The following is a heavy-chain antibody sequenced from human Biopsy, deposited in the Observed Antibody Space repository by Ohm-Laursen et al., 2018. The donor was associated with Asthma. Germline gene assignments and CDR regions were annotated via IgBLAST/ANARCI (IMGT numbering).Heavy chain of an antibody. V-gene: IGHV3-33*01. CDR2: IWYDGSNK. CDR1: GFTFSSYG. CDR3: ARGDSSNWSHYYFDY. Sequence: SLRLSCAASGFTFSSYGMHWVRQAPGKGLEWVAVIWYDGSNKYYADSVKGRFTISRDNSKNTLYLQMHSLRAEDTAVYYCARGDSSNWSHYYFDYWGQGTLVTVSS. D-gene: IGHD3-22*01. J-gene: IGHJ4*02.